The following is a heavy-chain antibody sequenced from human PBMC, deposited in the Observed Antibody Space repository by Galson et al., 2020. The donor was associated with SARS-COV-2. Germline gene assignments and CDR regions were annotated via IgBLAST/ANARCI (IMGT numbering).Heavy chain of an antibody. CDR2: VYYSGST. Sequence: SETLSLTCTVSGGSMSLYHWSWIRQPPGKGLEWIGYVYYSGSTNYNPSLKSRVTISVDTSKNQFSLRLNSLTAADSATYYCARHGRYNWNDGGIRWFDPWGQGTLVTVSS. J-gene: IGHJ5*02. V-gene: IGHV4-59*08. CDR3: ARHGRYNWNDGGIRWFDP. D-gene: IGHD1-20*01. CDR1: GGSMSLYH.